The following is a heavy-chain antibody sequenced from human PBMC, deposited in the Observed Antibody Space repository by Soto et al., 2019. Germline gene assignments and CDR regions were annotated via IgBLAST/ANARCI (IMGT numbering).Heavy chain of an antibody. CDR3: ARGGYCSGGSCYFDY. Sequence: PPGVGLEWIVQIFHRGITSYNPSLKSRITISLVKSKNHLSLTLISVTAADTAVYYCARGGYCSGGSCYFDYWGQGTLVTVSS. CDR2: IFHRGIT. V-gene: IGHV4-4*02. D-gene: IGHD2-15*01. J-gene: IGHJ4*02.